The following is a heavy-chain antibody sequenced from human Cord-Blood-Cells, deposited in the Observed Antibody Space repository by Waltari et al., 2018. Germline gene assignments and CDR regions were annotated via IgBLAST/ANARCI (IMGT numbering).Heavy chain of an antibody. J-gene: IGHJ5*02. CDR2: ISSSSSYI. D-gene: IGHD7-27*01. CDR1: GFTFSSDS. Sequence: EVQLVESGGGLVKPGGSLRLSCAASGFTFSSDSRNWARQAPGKGLEWVSSISSSSSYIYYADSVKGRFTISRDNAKNSLYPQMNSLRAEDTAVYYCARDLELGNWFDPWGQGTLVTVSS. CDR3: ARDLELGNWFDP. V-gene: IGHV3-21*01.